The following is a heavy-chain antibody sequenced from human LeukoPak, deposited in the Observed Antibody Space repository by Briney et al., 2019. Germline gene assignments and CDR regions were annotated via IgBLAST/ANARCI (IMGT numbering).Heavy chain of an antibody. Sequence: ASVKVSCKASQYTFTDYAVHWVRQAPGQRLEWMGWIDAGNGKTKYSQSFQGRVTMTRDTSTSTVYMELSSLRSEDTAVYYCARVGPPYDSSGYPDYWGQGTLVTVSS. D-gene: IGHD3-22*01. CDR3: ARVGPPYDSSGYPDY. CDR2: IDAGNGKT. CDR1: QYTFTDYA. J-gene: IGHJ4*02. V-gene: IGHV1-3*01.